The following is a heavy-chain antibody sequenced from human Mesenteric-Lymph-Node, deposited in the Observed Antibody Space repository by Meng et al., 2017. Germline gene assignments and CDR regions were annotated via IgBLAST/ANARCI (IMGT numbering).Heavy chain of an antibody. V-gene: IGHV3-20*04. CDR2: IKGDGYRI. Sequence: GESLKISCAASGFTFEDYGISWVRQVPGKGLEWVSGIKGDGYRIGYADSVKGRFTISRDNARKSVYLQMNSLRDDDTGLYYCGRDAAAPEYWGQGTLVTVSS. D-gene: IGHD6-13*01. CDR1: GFTFEDYG. J-gene: IGHJ4*02. CDR3: GRDAAAPEY.